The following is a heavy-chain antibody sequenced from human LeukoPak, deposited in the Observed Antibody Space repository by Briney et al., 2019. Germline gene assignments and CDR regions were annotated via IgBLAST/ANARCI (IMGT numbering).Heavy chain of an antibody. CDR1: GGSISSYY. CDR3: ARGSSSWYLTSYYYYGMDV. V-gene: IGHV4-59*01. D-gene: IGHD6-13*01. Sequence: PSETLSLTCTVPGGSISSYYWSWIRQPPGKGLEWIGYIYYSGSTNYNPSLKSRVTISVDTSKNQFSLKLSSVTAADTAVYYCARGSSSWYLTSYYYYGMDVRGKGTTVTVSS. CDR2: IYYSGST. J-gene: IGHJ6*04.